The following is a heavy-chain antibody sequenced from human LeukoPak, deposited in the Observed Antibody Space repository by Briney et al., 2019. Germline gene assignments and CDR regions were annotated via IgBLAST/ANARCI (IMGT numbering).Heavy chain of an antibody. CDR3: ARDDYGSNCLDY. D-gene: IGHD4-17*01. Sequence: TSETLSLTCTVSGGSISSGSYYWSWIRQPAGKGLEWIGRIYTSGSTNYNPSLKSRVTISVDTSKNQFSLKLSSVTAADTAVYYCARDDYGSNCLDYWGQGTLVTVSS. J-gene: IGHJ4*02. CDR1: GGSISSGSYY. CDR2: IYTSGST. V-gene: IGHV4-61*02.